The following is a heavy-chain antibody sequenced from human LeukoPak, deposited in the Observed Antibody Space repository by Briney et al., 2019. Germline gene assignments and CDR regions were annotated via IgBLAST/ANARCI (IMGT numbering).Heavy chain of an antibody. CDR1: GGSFSSSSSY. V-gene: IGHV4-61*01. CDR2: IYYSGST. D-gene: IGHD2-8*01. J-gene: IGHJ4*02. Sequence: NPSETLSLTCTVSGGSFSSSSSYWSWIRQPPGKGLEWIGYIYYSGSTNYNPSLKSRVTISVDTSKNQFSLKLSSVTAADTAVYYCARGGLIEDFDYWGQGTLVTVSS. CDR3: ARGGLIEDFDY.